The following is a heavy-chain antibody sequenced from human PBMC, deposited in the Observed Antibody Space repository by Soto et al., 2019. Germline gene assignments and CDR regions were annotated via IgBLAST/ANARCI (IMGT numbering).Heavy chain of an antibody. J-gene: IGHJ5*02. CDR2: IGGSGSSA. CDR1: GLTFKHCA. Sequence: PRGSLILSSAASGLTFKHCAVSLFRQAPGKRMEWVSAIGGSGSSANSADSVKGRFTVSRDDSKSTLYLQMSGLRVDDTALYYCAIDAVAYKGDWGWLDLWGKGTLGTVSS. V-gene: IGHV3-23*01. D-gene: IGHD3-16*01. CDR3: AIDAVAYKGDWGWLDL.